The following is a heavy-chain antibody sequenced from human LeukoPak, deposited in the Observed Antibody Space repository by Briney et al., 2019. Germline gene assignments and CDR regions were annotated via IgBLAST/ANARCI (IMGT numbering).Heavy chain of an antibody. CDR3: ARDRVVRAPAGLYYYYGMDV. CDR2: IYNSGRT. Sequence: PSETLSLTCAVSGASISSYDWSWIRQPPGKGLEWIGGIYNSGRTNDNPSLKSRVTISKDTSKNQVSLNLRSVTAADTAVYYCARDRVVRAPAGLYYYYGMDVWGQGTTVTVSS. J-gene: IGHJ6*02. V-gene: IGHV4-59*01. CDR1: GASISSYD. D-gene: IGHD3-10*01.